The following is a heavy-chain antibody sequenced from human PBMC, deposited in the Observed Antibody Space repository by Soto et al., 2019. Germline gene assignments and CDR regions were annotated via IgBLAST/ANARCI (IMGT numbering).Heavy chain of an antibody. Sequence: QVQLLQSGTEVKRPGSSVKVSCRASGVSFNSYGFAWVRQAPGRGLEWVGKINPASQLRNYQQSLQGRVTITADTSMRTAYMELSGLTSEDTAVYYCARMKLASLDHWGQGTLVTVSS. CDR1: GVSFNSYG. V-gene: IGHV1-69*09. J-gene: IGHJ4*02. CDR2: INPASQLR. CDR3: ARMKLASLDH.